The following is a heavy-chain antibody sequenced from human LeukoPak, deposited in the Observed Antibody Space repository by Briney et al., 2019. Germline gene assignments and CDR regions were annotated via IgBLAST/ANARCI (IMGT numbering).Heavy chain of an antibody. V-gene: IGHV3-33*01. CDR2: IWYDGSNK. CDR3: ARDDSSELFDY. J-gene: IGHJ4*02. CDR1: GFTFSSYG. D-gene: IGHD3-22*01. Sequence: GGSLRLSCAASGFTFSSYGMHWVRQAPGKGLEWVAVIWYDGSNKYYADSAKGRFTISRDNSKNTLYLQMNSLRAEDTAVYYCARDDSSELFDYWGQGTLVTVSS.